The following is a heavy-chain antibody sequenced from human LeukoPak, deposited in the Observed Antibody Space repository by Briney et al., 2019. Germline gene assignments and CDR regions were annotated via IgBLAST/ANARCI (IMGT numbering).Heavy chain of an antibody. D-gene: IGHD3-22*01. Sequence: SETLSLTCRVSGGSMDTYFWNWVRQSAGKGLEWIGRIYTSGSTNYNPSLKSRVTMSVDTSKNQFSLKLSSVTAADTAVYYCARDGDYYDSSGYPPGDLSNFDHWGQGTLVTVSS. CDR1: GGSMDTYF. CDR3: ARDGDYYDSSGYPPGDLSNFDH. J-gene: IGHJ4*02. V-gene: IGHV4-4*07. CDR2: IYTSGST.